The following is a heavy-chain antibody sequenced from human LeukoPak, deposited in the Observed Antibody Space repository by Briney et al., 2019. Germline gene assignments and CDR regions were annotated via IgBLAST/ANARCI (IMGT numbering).Heavy chain of an antibody. CDR3: ATGGGPYGSGSYYLWH. J-gene: IGHJ4*02. D-gene: IGHD3-10*01. CDR1: GGSISTYY. V-gene: IGHV4-59*01. CDR2: IYYSGST. Sequence: PSETLSLTCTVSGGSISTYYWTWIRQPPGKGLDYIGYIYYSGSTNYNPSLKSRVTISVDTSMNQFALKLSSVTAADTAVYYCATGGGPYGSGSYYLWHWGQGTLVTVSS.